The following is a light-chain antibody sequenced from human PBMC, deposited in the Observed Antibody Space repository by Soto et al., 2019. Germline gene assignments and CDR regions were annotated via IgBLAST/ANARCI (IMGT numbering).Light chain of an antibody. J-gene: IGLJ1*01. V-gene: IGLV2-18*02. CDR2: DVT. Sequence: QSVLTQPPSVSGSPGQSVAISCSGSSSDVGSNNRVSWYQQSPGTAPKLLIYDVTNRPSGVPDRFSGSKSGNTASLTISGLKAADEADYYCSSFTTSNTYVFGTGTKLTVL. CDR1: SSDVGSNNR. CDR3: SSFTTSNTYV.